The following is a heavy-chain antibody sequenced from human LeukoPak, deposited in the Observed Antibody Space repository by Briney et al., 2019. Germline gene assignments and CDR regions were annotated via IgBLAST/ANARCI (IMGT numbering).Heavy chain of an antibody. D-gene: IGHD6-13*01. CDR2: IRYDGSNK. CDR1: GFTFSSYG. Sequence: GGSLRLSCAASGFTFSSYGMHWVRQAPGKGLEWVAFIRYDGSNKYYADSVKGRFTISRDNSKNTLYLQMNSLRAEDTAVYYCAALGIAAAGRVGAFDIWGQGTMVTVSS. CDR3: AALGIAAAGRVGAFDI. V-gene: IGHV3-30*02. J-gene: IGHJ3*02.